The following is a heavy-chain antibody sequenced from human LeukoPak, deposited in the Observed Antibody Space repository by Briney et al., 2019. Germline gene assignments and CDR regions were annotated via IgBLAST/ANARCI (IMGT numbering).Heavy chain of an antibody. V-gene: IGHV4-34*01. CDR2: INHIGST. Sequence: SETLSLTCTVYGGSLSGYYWSWIRQPPGKGLEWIGEINHIGSTNYNPSLKSRVTISVDTSKNQFSLKLSSVTAADTAVYYCARESSSWYFDYWGQGTLVTVSS. CDR1: GGSLSGYY. J-gene: IGHJ4*02. CDR3: ARESSSWYFDY. D-gene: IGHD6-13*01.